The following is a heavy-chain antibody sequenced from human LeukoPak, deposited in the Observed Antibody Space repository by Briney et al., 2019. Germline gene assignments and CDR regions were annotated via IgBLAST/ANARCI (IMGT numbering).Heavy chain of an antibody. D-gene: IGHD3-10*01. CDR2: ISSSSSYI. Sequence: GGSLRLSCAASGFTFSSYSMNWVRQAPGKGLEWVSSISSSSSYIYYADSVKGRFTTSRDNAKNSLYLQMNSLRAEDTAVYYCARVSGSGGFIDYWGQGTLVTVSS. V-gene: IGHV3-21*01. J-gene: IGHJ4*02. CDR1: GFTFSSYS. CDR3: ARVSGSGGFIDY.